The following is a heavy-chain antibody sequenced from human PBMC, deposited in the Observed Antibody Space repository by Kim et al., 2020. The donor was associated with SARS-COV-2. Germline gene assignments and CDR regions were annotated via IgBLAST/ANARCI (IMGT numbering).Heavy chain of an antibody. CDR2: ITGSATGT. D-gene: IGHD3-22*01. Sequence: GGSLRLSCAVSGFTFRGFAMNWVRRAPGKGLEWVSYITGSATGTFYADSVKGRFTISRDNAKNTLYLQMNSLRVEDTAVYYCARGGYDYDSSAEYYNYHYGMHVWGQGPSVPVPS. J-gene: IGHJ6*02. CDR3: ARGGYDYDSSAEYYNYHYGMHV. CDR1: GFTFRGFA. V-gene: IGHV3-48*03.